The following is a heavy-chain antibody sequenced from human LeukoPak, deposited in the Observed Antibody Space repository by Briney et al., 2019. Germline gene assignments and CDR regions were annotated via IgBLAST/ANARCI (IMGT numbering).Heavy chain of an antibody. D-gene: IGHD3/OR15-3a*01. J-gene: IGHJ6*02. CDR2: INHSGST. CDR1: GGSFSGYY. Sequence: SETLSLTCAVYGGSFSGYYWSWIRQPPGKGLEWIGEINHSGSTNYNPSLKSRVTISVDTSKNQFSLKLSSVTAADTAVYYCARDSHPNYYYGMDVWGQGTTVTVSS. V-gene: IGHV4-34*01. CDR3: ARDSHPNYYYGMDV.